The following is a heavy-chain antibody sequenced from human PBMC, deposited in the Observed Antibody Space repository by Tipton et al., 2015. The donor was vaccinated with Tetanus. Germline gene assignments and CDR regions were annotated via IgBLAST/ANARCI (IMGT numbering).Heavy chain of an antibody. CDR2: IYQTDSP. V-gene: IGHV4-30-2*01. CDR1: GGLITTGGYS. J-gene: IGHJ4*02. CDR3: VRGRGLGAYSFGFEH. Sequence: TLSLTCTVSGGLITTGGYSWGWIRQLPGQGLEWLGYIYQTDSPYYNPSVTRRLTLSLQRAKNQVSLKLIPETAADTAVYYCVRGRGLGAYSFGFEHWGQGALVTVSS. D-gene: IGHD5-12*01.